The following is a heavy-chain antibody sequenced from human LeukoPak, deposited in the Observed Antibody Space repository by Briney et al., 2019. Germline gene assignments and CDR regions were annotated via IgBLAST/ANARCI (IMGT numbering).Heavy chain of an antibody. CDR3: ARRLSGYFGDYFDY. CDR1: GGSFSGYY. V-gene: IGHV4-34*01. D-gene: IGHD3-22*01. CDR2: IDHSGSTNYNSGST. J-gene: IGHJ4*02. Sequence: SETLSLTCAVYGGSFSGYYWSWIRQPPGKGLGWIGEIDHSGSTNYNSGSTNYNPSLKSRVTISVDTSKNQFSLKLSSVTAADTAVCYCARRLSGYFGDYFDYWGQGALVTVSS.